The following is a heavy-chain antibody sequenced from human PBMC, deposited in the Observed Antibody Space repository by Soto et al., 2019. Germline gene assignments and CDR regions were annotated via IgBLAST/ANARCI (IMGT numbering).Heavy chain of an antibody. Sequence: ASVKVSCKASGYTFTSYGINWVRQSTGQGLEWMGWMNPNSGNTGYAQKFQGRVTMTRNTSISTAYMELSSLRSEDTAVYYCARGTGDRYYYYYMDVWGKGTTVTVSS. CDR3: ARGTGDRYYYYYMDV. D-gene: IGHD7-27*01. J-gene: IGHJ6*03. CDR1: GYTFTSYG. CDR2: MNPNSGNT. V-gene: IGHV1-8*01.